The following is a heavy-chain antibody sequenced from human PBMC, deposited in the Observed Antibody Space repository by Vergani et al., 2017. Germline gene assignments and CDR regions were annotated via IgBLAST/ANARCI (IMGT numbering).Heavy chain of an antibody. CDR3: ARVGGLGRYMDV. V-gene: IGHV4-61*02. D-gene: IGHD3-10*01. Sequence: QVQLQESGPGLVKPSQTLSLTCTVSGDSITSNHYYWSWIRQPAGKGLEWIGRIYTSGDSNYIPSLKSRLTLSVDTSKNQFSLRLTSVTAADTAVYYCARVGGLGRYMDVWGKGTTVTVSS. J-gene: IGHJ6*03. CDR2: IYTSGDS. CDR1: GDSITSNHYY.